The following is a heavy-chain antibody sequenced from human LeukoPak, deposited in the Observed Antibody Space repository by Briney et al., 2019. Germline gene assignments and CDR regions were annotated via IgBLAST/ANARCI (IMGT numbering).Heavy chain of an antibody. CDR2: IRSKANSYAT. J-gene: IGHJ4*02. D-gene: IGHD6-6*01. CDR1: GFTFSGSA. V-gene: IGHV3-73*01. CDR3: TSIAARPTDY. Sequence: PGGSLRLSCAASGFTFSGSAMHWVRQASGKGLEWVGRIRSKANSYATAYAASVKGRFTISRDDSKNTAYLQMNSLKTEDTAVYYCTSIAARPTDYWGQGTLVTVSS.